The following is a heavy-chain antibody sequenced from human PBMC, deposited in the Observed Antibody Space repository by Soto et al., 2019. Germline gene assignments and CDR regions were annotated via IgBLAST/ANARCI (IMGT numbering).Heavy chain of an antibody. CDR3: ARHRHPRGTVGATSPLDP. J-gene: IGHJ5*02. V-gene: IGHV3-53*01. CDR1: GFSVSSNH. CDR2: HYSGGST. D-gene: IGHD1-26*01. Sequence: GGSLRLSCAISGFSVSSNHLSWVRQAPGKGLEWVSVHYSGGSTYYADSVQGRFTIFRDKSNNTLYLQMRRVRAEDTAVYFCARHRHPRGTVGATSPLDPWGQGTQVTVSS.